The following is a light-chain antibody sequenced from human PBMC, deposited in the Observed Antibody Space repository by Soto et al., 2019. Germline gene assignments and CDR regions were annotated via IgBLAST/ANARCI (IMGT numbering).Light chain of an antibody. CDR3: SSYAGSNNLL. V-gene: IGLV2-8*01. J-gene: IGLJ2*01. CDR1: SSDVGGYNY. Sequence: QSALTQPTSASGSPGQSVTISCTGTSSDVGGYNYVSWYQQHPGKAPKLIIYEVSKRPSGVPDRFSGSKSGNTASLTVSWLQAEDEAEFYCSSYAGSNNLLFGGGTKLTVL. CDR2: EVS.